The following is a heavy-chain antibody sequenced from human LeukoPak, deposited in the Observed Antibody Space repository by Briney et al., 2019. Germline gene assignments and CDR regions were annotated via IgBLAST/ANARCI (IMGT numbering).Heavy chain of an antibody. CDR1: GFTFSTYI. CDR2: ISSTGDYI. D-gene: IGHD2-2*01. V-gene: IGHV3-21*01. Sequence: GGSLRLSCAASGFTFSTYIMNWVRQAPGKGLEWVSSISSTGDYIYYADAVKGRFTISRDKAKNSLYLQMNSLRAEDTAVYYCARDSWHFSSTSCHTYYYYYYYMDVWGKGTTVTISS. CDR3: ARDSWHFSSTSCHTYYYYYYYMDV. J-gene: IGHJ6*03.